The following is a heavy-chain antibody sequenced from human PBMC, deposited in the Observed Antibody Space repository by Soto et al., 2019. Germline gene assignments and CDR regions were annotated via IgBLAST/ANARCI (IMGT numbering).Heavy chain of an antibody. CDR1: GFTFSSYD. D-gene: IGHD2-15*01. V-gene: IGHV3-13*01. Sequence: EVQLVESGGGLVQPGGSLRLSCAASGFTFSSYDMHWVRQVTGKGLEWVSGIGTAGDTYYVGSVKGRSTISRENAENSLYLQMNSLRAGDTAVYYCARKGRRSAFDIWGQGTMVTVSS. CDR3: ARKGRRSAFDI. CDR2: IGTAGDT. J-gene: IGHJ3*02.